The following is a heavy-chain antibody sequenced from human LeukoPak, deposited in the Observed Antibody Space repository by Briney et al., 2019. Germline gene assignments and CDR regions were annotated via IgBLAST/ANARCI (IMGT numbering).Heavy chain of an antibody. CDR2: IKRKADGGAA. CDR1: GIVFSNAW. CDR3: STDIAYGDYGLDY. Sequence: GGSLRLSCTASGIVFSNAWMRWVRQAPGKGPEWVGLIKRKADGGAADYAAPVKDRFTISRDDSANTLYLHMNNLQTDDTAVYYCSTDIAYGDYGLDYWGQGTLVTVSS. V-gene: IGHV3-15*01. J-gene: IGHJ4*02. D-gene: IGHD4-17*01.